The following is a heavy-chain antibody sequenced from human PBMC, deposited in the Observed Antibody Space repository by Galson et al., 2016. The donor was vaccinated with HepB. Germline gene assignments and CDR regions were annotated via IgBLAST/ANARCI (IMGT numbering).Heavy chain of an antibody. CDR1: EDSFTGYW. Sequence: QSGAEVKKPGESLTISCKGSEDSFTGYWIGWVRQRPGKGLEWMGIIYPGDSDTRYSPYFQGQVTISGDKSINTAYLQWSSLKASDTAIYYCARILRGEPFDIWGQGTMVTVSS. J-gene: IGHJ3*02. CDR2: IYPGDSDT. V-gene: IGHV5-51*03. D-gene: IGHD3-10*01. CDR3: ARILRGEPFDI.